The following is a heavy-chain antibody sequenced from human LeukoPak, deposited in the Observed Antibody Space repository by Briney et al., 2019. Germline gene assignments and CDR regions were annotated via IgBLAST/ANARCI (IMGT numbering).Heavy chain of an antibody. V-gene: IGHV1-2*02. CDR3: ARFWGVPDAFDI. CDR2: INPNGGGT. D-gene: IGHD3-16*01. J-gene: IGHJ3*02. CDR1: GYTFTDYY. Sequence: ASVKVSCKASGYTFTDYYMHWARQAPGQGLEWMGWINPNGGGTNYAPKFQGRVTMTRDASISTAYIEVSRLRSDDTAVYYCARFWGVPDAFDIWGQGTMVTVSS.